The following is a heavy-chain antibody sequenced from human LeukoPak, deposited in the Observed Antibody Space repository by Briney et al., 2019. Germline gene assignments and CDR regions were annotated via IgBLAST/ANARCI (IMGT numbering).Heavy chain of an antibody. CDR3: ARDRDYSSSCPDY. J-gene: IGHJ4*02. D-gene: IGHD6-13*01. CDR2: ISSSGSTI. Sequence: GGSLRLSCAASGFTFSDYYMSWIRHARGKGLEWVSYISSSGSTIYYADAVKGRFTISRDNAKNSLYLQMNSLRAEDTAVYYCARDRDYSSSCPDYWGQGTLVTVSS. V-gene: IGHV3-11*01. CDR1: GFTFSDYY.